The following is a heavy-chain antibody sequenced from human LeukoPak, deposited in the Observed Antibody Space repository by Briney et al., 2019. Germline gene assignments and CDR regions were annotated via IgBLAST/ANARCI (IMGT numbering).Heavy chain of an antibody. CDR2: LSGNGDNT. Sequence: GGTLRLSCAASGFTFSSYGMSWVRQAPGKGLEWVSALSGNGDNTFYAESVKGRFAISRDNSKNTLYLQMNSLKVEDTALYYCARGLFLSGYLDAFDIWGQGTVVTVSS. D-gene: IGHD3-22*01. V-gene: IGHV3-23*01. CDR1: GFTFSSYG. J-gene: IGHJ3*02. CDR3: ARGLFLSGYLDAFDI.